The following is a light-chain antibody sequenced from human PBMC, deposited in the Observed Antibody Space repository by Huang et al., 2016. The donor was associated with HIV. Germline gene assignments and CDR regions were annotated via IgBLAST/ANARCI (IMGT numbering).Light chain of an antibody. CDR1: QSVSSSN. Sequence: EIVLAQSPGTLSLSPGERASHSCRASQSVSSSNVAWYQQKPGQAPRLLIYGSSSSATGNTDRFSGSGSGTDFTLTISRLEAEDFAVYYCQEYETFGPGTKVDIK. J-gene: IGKJ3*01. CDR2: GSS. CDR3: QEYET. V-gene: IGKV3-20*01.